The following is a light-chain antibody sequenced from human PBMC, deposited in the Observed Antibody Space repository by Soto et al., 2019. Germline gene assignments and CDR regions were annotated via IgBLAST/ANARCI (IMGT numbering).Light chain of an antibody. CDR1: QGIGDD. CDR2: AAS. CDR3: LQDYNLLT. Sequence: AIEMTQSPSSLSASVGDRVTIICRASQGIGDDLAWYQQRPGKAPKLLIYAASTLQNGVPSRFSGSGSGTDFTLTISSLQPEDFATYYCLQDYNLLTFGGGTKVEIK. V-gene: IGKV1-6*01. J-gene: IGKJ4*01.